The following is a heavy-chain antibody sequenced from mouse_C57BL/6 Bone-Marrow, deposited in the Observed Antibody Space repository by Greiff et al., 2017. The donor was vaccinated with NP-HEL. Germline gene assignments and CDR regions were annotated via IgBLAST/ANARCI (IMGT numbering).Heavy chain of an antibody. CDR3: ARYGYGSSYWYFDV. Sequence: VQLKESGAELVRPGTSVKMSCKASGYTFTNYWIGWAKQRPGHGLEWIGDIYPGGGYTNYNEKFKGKATLTADKSSSTAYMQFSSLTSEDSAIYYCARYGYGSSYWYFDVWGTGTTVTVSS. V-gene: IGHV1-63*01. CDR2: IYPGGGYT. D-gene: IGHD1-1*01. J-gene: IGHJ1*03. CDR1: GYTFTNYW.